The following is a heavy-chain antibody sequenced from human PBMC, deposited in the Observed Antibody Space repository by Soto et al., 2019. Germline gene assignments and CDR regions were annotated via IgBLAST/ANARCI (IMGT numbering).Heavy chain of an antibody. D-gene: IGHD3-3*01. CDR2: ISYDGSNK. CDR3: AKDQLAWLFGPYYYYYGMDV. J-gene: IGHJ6*02. CDR1: GFTFSSYG. Sequence: PGGSLRLSCAASGFTFSSYGMHWVRQAPGKGLEWVAVISYDGSNKYYADSVKGRFTISRDNSKNTLYLQMNSLRAEDTAVYYCAKDQLAWLFGPYYYYYGMDVWGQGTKVTVYS. V-gene: IGHV3-30*18.